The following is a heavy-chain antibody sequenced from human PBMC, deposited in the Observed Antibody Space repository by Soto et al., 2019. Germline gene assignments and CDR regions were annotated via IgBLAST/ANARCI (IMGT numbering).Heavy chain of an antibody. D-gene: IGHD6-19*01. Sequence: EVQLVESGGGLVQPGGSLRLSCAASGFTFTSYSMIWVSQAQGKGLEGVSYIISSSSTIYYADSVKGRFTISRDNAKNSLYLHMDSLRAEDTAVYYWARGFRGVAGTGGLYWGQGTLVTVSS. CDR3: ARGFRGVAGTGGLY. CDR1: GFTFTSYS. J-gene: IGHJ4*02. V-gene: IGHV3-48*01. CDR2: IISSSSTI.